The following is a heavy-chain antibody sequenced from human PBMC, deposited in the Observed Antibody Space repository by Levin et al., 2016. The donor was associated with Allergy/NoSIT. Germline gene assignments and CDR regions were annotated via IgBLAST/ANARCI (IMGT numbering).Heavy chain of an antibody. CDR2: ISGSGGTT. J-gene: IGHJ4*02. V-gene: IGHV3-23*01. CDR3: AKTPNYDFWSGYYSGPHYFED. Sequence: GESLKISCAASGFTFTSYAMGWVRQAPGRGLEWISGISGSGGTTYYADSVKGRFTISRDNSKSTLYLHVDSLRAEDTAIYYCAKTPNYDFWSGYYSGPHYFEDWGQGALVTVSS. CDR1: GFTFTSYA. D-gene: IGHD3-3*01.